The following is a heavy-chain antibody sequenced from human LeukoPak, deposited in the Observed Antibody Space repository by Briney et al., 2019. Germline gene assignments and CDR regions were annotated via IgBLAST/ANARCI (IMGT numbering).Heavy chain of an antibody. D-gene: IGHD3-22*01. V-gene: IGHV4-59*11. CDR3: ARGDRSGGYFFDH. Sequence: SETLSLTCTVSGGSISSHYWNWIRQPPGKGLEWIAYIHTDGSTDYNPSLKSRVTISIDRSKNLLSLILSSVTAADTAVFYCARGDRSGGYFFDHWGQGTLVTVSS. CDR2: IHTDGST. CDR1: GGSISSHY. J-gene: IGHJ4*02.